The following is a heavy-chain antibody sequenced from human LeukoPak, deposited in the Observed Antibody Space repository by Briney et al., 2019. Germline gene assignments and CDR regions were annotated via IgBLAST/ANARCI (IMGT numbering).Heavy chain of an antibody. CDR2: IYYSGST. CDR1: GVSISSSSYY. CDR3: ASQTYYYGSGSYGSFDY. Sequence: SETLSLTCTVSGVSISSSSYYWGWIRQPPGKGLEWIGSIYYSGSTNYNPSLKSRVTISVDTSKNQFSLKLSSVTAADTAVYYCASQTYYYGSGSYGSFDYWGQGTLVTVSS. J-gene: IGHJ4*02. V-gene: IGHV4-39*07. D-gene: IGHD3-10*01.